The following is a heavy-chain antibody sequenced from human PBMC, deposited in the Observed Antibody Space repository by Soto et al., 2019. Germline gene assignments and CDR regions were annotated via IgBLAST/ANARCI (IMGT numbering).Heavy chain of an antibody. V-gene: IGHV3-11*06. CDR1: GFSFSDSY. J-gene: IGHJ6*02. CDR3: ARDRGGYGPPDV. Sequence: QVQLVESGGGLVKPGGSLRLSCAASGFSFSDSYMSWVRQAPGKGLEWVAYISGSSGYTGYADSVKGRFTISRDNAKNSLYLQMTSLRVEDRAVYFCARDRGGYGPPDVWGQGTTVTVSS. D-gene: IGHD3-10*01. CDR2: ISGSSGYT.